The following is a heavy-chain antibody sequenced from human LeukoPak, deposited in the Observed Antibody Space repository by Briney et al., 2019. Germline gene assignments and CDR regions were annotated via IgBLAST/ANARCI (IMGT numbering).Heavy chain of an antibody. CDR1: GFTFGDYA. D-gene: IGHD2-2*01. J-gene: IGHJ4*02. Sequence: GGSLRLSCTASGFTFGDYAMSWFRQAPGKGLEWVGFIRSKAYGETTEYAASVKGRFTISRDDSKSIAYLQMNSLKTEDTAVYYCTRFITYCSSTSCYATLFDYWGQGTLVTVSS. CDR2: IRSKAYGETT. V-gene: IGHV3-49*03. CDR3: TRFITYCSSTSCYATLFDY.